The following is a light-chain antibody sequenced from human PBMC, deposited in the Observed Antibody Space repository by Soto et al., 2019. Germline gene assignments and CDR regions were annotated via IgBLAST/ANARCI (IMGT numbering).Light chain of an antibody. CDR2: WAS. CDR1: QSVLYSSNNKNY. J-gene: IGKJ1*01. CDR3: QQYYSSPWT. V-gene: IGKV4-1*01. Sequence: DIVMTQSPDSLAVSLGERATINCKSSQSVLYSSNNKNYLAWYQQKPGQPPKLLIYWASTRESGVPDRFSGSGSVTDSTLTISSLQAEDVAVYYGQQYYSSPWTFGQGTKVEIK.